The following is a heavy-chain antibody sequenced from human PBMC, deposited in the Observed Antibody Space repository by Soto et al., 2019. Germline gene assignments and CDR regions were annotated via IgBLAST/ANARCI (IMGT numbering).Heavy chain of an antibody. D-gene: IGHD4-17*01. Sequence: GGSLRLSCAASGFTVSSNYMSWVRQAPGKGLEWVSVIYSGGSTYYADSVKGRFTISRHNSKNTLYLQMNSLRAEDTAVYYCARRNYGDYGVGDYWGQGTLVTVSS. CDR1: GFTVSSNY. V-gene: IGHV3-53*04. CDR3: ARRNYGDYGVGDY. J-gene: IGHJ4*02. CDR2: IYSGGST.